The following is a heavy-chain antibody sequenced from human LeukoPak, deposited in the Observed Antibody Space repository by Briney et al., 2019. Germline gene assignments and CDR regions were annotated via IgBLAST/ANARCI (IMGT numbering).Heavy chain of an antibody. CDR3: ARDWLGLGAFDI. Sequence: GGSLRLSCAASGFTFSSYAMSWVRQAPGKGLEWVSAISGSGGSTYYADSVKGRFTISRDNAKNPLYLQMNSLRAEDTAVYYCARDWLGLGAFDIWGQGTMVTVSS. CDR2: ISGSGGST. J-gene: IGHJ3*02. CDR1: GFTFSSYA. V-gene: IGHV3-23*01. D-gene: IGHD3-16*01.